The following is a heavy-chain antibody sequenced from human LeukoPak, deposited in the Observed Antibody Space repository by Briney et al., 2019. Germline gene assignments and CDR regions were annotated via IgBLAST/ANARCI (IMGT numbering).Heavy chain of an antibody. Sequence: GRSLRLSCAASGFTFSSYGMHWVRQAPGKGLEWVAVIWYDGSNKYYADSVKGRFTISRDNSKNTLYLRMNSLRAEDTAVYYCARVFLVGATYYHDAFDIWGQGTMVTVSS. CDR1: GFTFSSYG. J-gene: IGHJ3*02. V-gene: IGHV3-33*01. D-gene: IGHD1-26*01. CDR2: IWYDGSNK. CDR3: ARVFLVGATYYHDAFDI.